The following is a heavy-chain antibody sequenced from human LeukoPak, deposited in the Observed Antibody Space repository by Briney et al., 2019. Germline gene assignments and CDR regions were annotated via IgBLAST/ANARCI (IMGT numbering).Heavy chain of an antibody. CDR3: SRAKARGFYDYVNV. J-gene: IGHJ6*03. Sequence: GGSLRLSCAASGFTFSSYSMNWVRQAPGKGLEWVSCISSSSSYIYYADSVKGRFTISRDNAKNSLYLQMKRLRAEDTAVYYCSRAKARGFYDYVNVWGKGTTVTVPS. CDR1: GFTFSSYS. V-gene: IGHV3-21*01. CDR2: ISSSSSYI.